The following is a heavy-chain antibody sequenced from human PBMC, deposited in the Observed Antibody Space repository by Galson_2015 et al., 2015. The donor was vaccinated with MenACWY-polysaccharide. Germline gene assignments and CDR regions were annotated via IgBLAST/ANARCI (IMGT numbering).Heavy chain of an antibody. CDR2: IIPVFETS. CDR3: ARVPFRELTMVRGPLDY. V-gene: IGHV1-69*06. CDR1: GGSFSSFG. D-gene: IGHD3-10*01. J-gene: IGHJ4*02. Sequence: SVKVSCKASGGSFSSFGVSWVRQAPGQGLEWMGGIIPVFETSTYAQKFQGRATISADKSTTTTFMEVTSLTSEDTAVYYCARVPFRELTMVRGPLDYWGQGTPVTVSS.